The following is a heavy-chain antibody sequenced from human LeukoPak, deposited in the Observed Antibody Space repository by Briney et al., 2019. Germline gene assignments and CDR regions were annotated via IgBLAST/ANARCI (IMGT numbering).Heavy chain of an antibody. V-gene: IGHV1-2*06. Sequence: ASVKVSCKASGYTFTGYYMHWVRQAPGQGLEWMGRINPNSGGTNYAQKFQGRVTMTRDTSISTAYMELSRLRSDGTAVYYCARDLIVVNWFDPWGQGTLVTVSS. CDR2: INPNSGGT. CDR1: GYTFTGYY. D-gene: IGHD2-15*01. CDR3: ARDLIVVNWFDP. J-gene: IGHJ5*02.